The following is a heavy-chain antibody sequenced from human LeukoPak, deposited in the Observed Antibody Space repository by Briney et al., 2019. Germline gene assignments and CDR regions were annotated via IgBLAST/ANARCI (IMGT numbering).Heavy chain of an antibody. Sequence: SETLSLTCAVYGGSFSGYYWSWIRQPPGKGLEWIGEINHSGSTNYNPSLKSRVTISVDTSKNQFSLKLSPVTAADTAVYYCARANPRKYCSGGSCSKVYYYYYGMDVWGQGTTVTVSS. CDR3: ARANPRKYCSGGSCSKVYYYYYGMDV. J-gene: IGHJ6*02. CDR2: INHSGST. CDR1: GGSFSGYY. D-gene: IGHD2-15*01. V-gene: IGHV4-34*01.